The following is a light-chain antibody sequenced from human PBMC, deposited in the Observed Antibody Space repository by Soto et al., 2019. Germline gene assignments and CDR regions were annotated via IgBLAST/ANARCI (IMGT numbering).Light chain of an antibody. CDR2: EVR. V-gene: IGLV2-14*01. Sequence: QSALTQPASVSGSPGQSITISCTGTISDVGGYNSVSWYQQHPGKAPKLTIYEVRNRPSGVSYRFSGSKSANTASLTISGLQAEDEADYYCSSYTTSTTYVFGTGTKVTVL. J-gene: IGLJ1*01. CDR3: SSYTTSTTYV. CDR1: ISDVGGYNS.